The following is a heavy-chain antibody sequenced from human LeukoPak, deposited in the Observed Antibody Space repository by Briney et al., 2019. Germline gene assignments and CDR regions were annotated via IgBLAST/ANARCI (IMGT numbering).Heavy chain of an antibody. D-gene: IGHD3-16*01. V-gene: IGHV4-59*01. CDR1: GGSISSYY. J-gene: IGHJ4*02. Sequence: SETLSLTCTVSGGSISSYYWSWIRQPPGKGLEWIGYIYYSGSTNYNPSLKSRVTISVDTSKNQFSLKLSSVTAADTAVYYCARDPWGQTGYLDYWGQGTLVTVSS. CDR2: IYYSGST. CDR3: ARDPWGQTGYLDY.